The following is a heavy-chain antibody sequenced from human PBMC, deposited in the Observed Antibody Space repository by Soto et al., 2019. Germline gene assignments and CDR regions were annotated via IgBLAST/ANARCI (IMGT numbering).Heavy chain of an antibody. J-gene: IGHJ6*03. CDR2: INHSGST. CDR1: GGSFSGYY. D-gene: IGHD6-6*01. Sequence: PSETLSLTCAVYGGSFSGYYWSWIRQPPGKGLEWIGEINHSGSTNYNPSLKSRVTISVDTSKNQFSLKLSSVTAADTAVYYCARGGRSIAAPRANYYYYYMDVWGKGTTVTVSS. V-gene: IGHV4-34*01. CDR3: ARGGRSIAAPRANYYYYYMDV.